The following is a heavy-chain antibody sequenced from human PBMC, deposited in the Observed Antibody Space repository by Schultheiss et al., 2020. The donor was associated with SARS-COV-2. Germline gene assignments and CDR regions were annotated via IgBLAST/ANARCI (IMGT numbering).Heavy chain of an antibody. D-gene: IGHD3-10*01. CDR3: ARDYGFGSGHFDY. Sequence: SETLSLTCAVSGYSISSGYYWGWIRQPPGKGLEWIGYMYYSGSTNYNPSLKSRVTISGDTSKNQFSLKLSSVTAADTAVYYCARDYGFGSGHFDYWGQGTLVTVSS. CDR1: GYSISSGYY. V-gene: IGHV4-61*01. J-gene: IGHJ4*02. CDR2: MYYSGST.